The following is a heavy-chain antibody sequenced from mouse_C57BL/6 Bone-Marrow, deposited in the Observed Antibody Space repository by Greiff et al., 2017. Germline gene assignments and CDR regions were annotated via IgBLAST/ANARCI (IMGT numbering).Heavy chain of an antibody. V-gene: IGHV1-15*01. CDR2: IDPETGGT. CDR1: GYTFTDYE. CDR3: TRGAYYFNY. J-gene: IGHJ2*01. Sequence: KESGAELVRPGASVTLSCKASGYTFTDYEMHWVKQTPVNGLEWIGAIDPETGGTAYNQKFKGKAILTADKSSSTAYMELRSLTSEDSAVYYCTRGAYYFNYWGQGTTLTVSS.